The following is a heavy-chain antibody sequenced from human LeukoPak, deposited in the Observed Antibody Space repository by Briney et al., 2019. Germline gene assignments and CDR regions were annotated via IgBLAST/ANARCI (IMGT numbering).Heavy chain of an antibody. D-gene: IGHD3-22*01. Sequence: ASVKVSCKASGGTFSSYAISWVRQAPGQGLEWMGRIIPILGIANYAQKFQGRVTITADKSTSTAYMELSSLRSEDTAVYYCARDPAPYDSPINVGYWGPGTLVTASS. CDR1: GGTFSSYA. CDR2: IIPILGIA. J-gene: IGHJ4*02. CDR3: ARDPAPYDSPINVGY. V-gene: IGHV1-69*04.